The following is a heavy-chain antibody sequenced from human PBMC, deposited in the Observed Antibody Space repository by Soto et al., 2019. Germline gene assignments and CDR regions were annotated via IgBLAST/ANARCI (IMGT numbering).Heavy chain of an antibody. Sequence: SVKVSCKASGGTFSSYAISWVRQAPGQGPEWMGGIIPIFGTANYAQKFQGRVTITADESTSTAYMELSSLRSEDTAVYYCARGITMVRGVHYYYYGMDVWGQGTTVTVSS. CDR2: IIPIFGTA. CDR1: GGTFSSYA. J-gene: IGHJ6*02. D-gene: IGHD3-10*01. V-gene: IGHV1-69*13. CDR3: ARGITMVRGVHYYYYGMDV.